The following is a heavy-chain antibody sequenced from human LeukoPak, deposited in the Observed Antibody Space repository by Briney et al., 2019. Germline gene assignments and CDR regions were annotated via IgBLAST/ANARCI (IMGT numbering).Heavy chain of an antibody. CDR3: ARIEGNYYYYMDV. J-gene: IGHJ6*03. Sequence: GESLKISCQGSGYTFISYWIGWVRQLPGKGLEWMGIIYPSDSDTRYSPSFQGQVTISVDKSITTAYLQWSSLKASDTAMYYCARIEGNYYYYMDVWGKGTTVTVSS. CDR1: GYTFISYW. V-gene: IGHV5-51*01. CDR2: IYPSDSDT.